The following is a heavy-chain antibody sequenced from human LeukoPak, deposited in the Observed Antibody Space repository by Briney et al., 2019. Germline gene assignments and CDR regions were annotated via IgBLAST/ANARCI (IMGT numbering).Heavy chain of an antibody. V-gene: IGHV3-23*01. Sequence: GASLRLSCAASGFTFSSYAMSWVRQAPGKGLEWVSAISGSGGSTYYADSVKGRFTISRDNSKNTLYLQMNSLRAEDTAVYYCACTPTSYYYYYGMDVWGKGTTVTVSS. CDR2: ISGSGGST. J-gene: IGHJ6*04. D-gene: IGHD2/OR15-2a*01. CDR3: ACTPTSYYYYYGMDV. CDR1: GFTFSSYA.